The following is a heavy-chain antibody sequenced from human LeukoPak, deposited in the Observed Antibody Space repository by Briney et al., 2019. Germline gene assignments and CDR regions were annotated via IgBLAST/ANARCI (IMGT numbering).Heavy chain of an antibody. J-gene: IGHJ4*02. V-gene: IGHV4-59*01. Sequence: SETLSLTCTVSDDSISDYYRGWIRQPPGKGLEWIGYFYNSGRSTYNPSLKSRVTISADMSKNHFSLKLNSVTTADTAVYYCTRGAGWLIDYWGQGILVTVSS. CDR1: DDSISDYY. CDR3: TRGAGWLIDY. D-gene: IGHD3-16*01. CDR2: FYNSGRS.